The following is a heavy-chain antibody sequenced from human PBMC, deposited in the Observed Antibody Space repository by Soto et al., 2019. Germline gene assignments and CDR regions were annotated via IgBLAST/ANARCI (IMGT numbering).Heavy chain of an antibody. J-gene: IGHJ4*02. D-gene: IGHD2-15*01. CDR2: INAGNGNT. V-gene: IGHV1-3*01. Sequence: ASVKVSCKASGYTFTIYAMHWVLQAPGQRLEWMGWINAGNGNTKYSQKFQGRVTITRDTSASTACMELSSLRSEDTAVYYCARDLGYALPDYWGQGTLVTVSS. CDR3: ARDLGYALPDY. CDR1: GYTFTIYA.